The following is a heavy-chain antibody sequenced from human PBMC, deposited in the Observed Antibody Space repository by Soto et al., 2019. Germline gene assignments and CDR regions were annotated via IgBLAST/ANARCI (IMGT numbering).Heavy chain of an antibody. V-gene: IGHV3-23*01. Sequence: GVALRLSCSASGFTFISYAMTWVLQAPGKGLEWVSAISYSGVSTYYADSVKGRFTISRDSSENTLSLQMNSLRVDDTAVYYLERTRGDSDYALDDWAQGTTVTVSS. J-gene: IGHJ4*02. D-gene: IGHD5-12*01. CDR2: ISYSGVST. CDR3: ERTRGDSDYALDD. CDR1: GFTFISYA.